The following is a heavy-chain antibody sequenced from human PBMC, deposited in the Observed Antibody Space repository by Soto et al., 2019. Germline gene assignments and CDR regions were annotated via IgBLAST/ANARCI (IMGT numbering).Heavy chain of an antibody. J-gene: IGHJ5*02. CDR1: GFTFSTYG. V-gene: IGHV3-30*18. Sequence: QVHLVESGGGVVQPGRSLTISCVGSGFTFSTYGMHWVRQAPAKGLEWVALISYDGTDKYYADSVKGRFSISRDNSKQTLSLQMDSLRPEDTGVYYCAKDFGAWSDSWGQGTLVNVCS. CDR2: ISYDGTDK. CDR3: AKDFGAWSDS. D-gene: IGHD6-19*01.